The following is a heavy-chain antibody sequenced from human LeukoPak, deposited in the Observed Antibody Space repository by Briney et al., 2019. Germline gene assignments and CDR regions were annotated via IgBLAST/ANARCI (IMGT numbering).Heavy chain of an antibody. J-gene: IGHJ4*02. CDR3: ARGIQLWFPFES. Sequence: ASVKVSCKASGYTFTSFYMHWVRQAPGQGLEWVGIINPSSGSTSYAQKFQGRVTMTRDTSTSTVYMELSSLRSEDTAVYYCARGIQLWFPFESWGQGTLVTVSS. D-gene: IGHD5-18*01. CDR2: INPSSGST. CDR1: GYTFTSFY. V-gene: IGHV1-46*01.